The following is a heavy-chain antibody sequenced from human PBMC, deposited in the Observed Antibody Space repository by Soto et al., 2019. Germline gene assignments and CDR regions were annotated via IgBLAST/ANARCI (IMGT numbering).Heavy chain of an antibody. D-gene: IGHD5-12*01. J-gene: IGHJ5*02. CDR3: ARHHGPTTSENWFDP. V-gene: IGHV1-18*01. CDR1: GYTFFTYD. Sequence: QVHLVQSGVEVKTPGASVKVSCQASGYTFFTYDIIWVRQAPGQGLEWMGWISTYSGDTKYAQKYQGRVTMTTDTSTTKAYLELRSLRSDESAVYYCARHHGPTTSENWFDPWGQGTLVTVSS. CDR2: ISTYSGDT.